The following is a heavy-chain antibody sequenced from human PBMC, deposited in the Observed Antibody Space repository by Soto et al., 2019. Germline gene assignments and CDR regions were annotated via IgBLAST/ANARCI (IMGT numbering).Heavy chain of an antibody. CDR1: GFTFSSYG. CDR3: AKDVDTAMVSWFDP. V-gene: IGHV3-30*18. D-gene: IGHD5-18*01. CDR2: ISYDGSNK. Sequence: GGSLRLSCAASGFTFSSYGMHWVRQAPGKGLEWVAVISYDGSNKYYVDSVKGRFTISRDNSKNTLYLQMNSLRAEDTAVYYCAKDVDTAMVSWFDPWGQGTLVTVSS. J-gene: IGHJ5*02.